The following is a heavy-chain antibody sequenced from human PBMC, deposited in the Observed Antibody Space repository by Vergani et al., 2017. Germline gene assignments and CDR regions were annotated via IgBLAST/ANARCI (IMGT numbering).Heavy chain of an antibody. CDR2: IYSGGRT. J-gene: IGHJ3*02. CDR1: GFRFSSYG. V-gene: IGHV3-NL1*01. CDR3: ARVMVRSTGAFDI. D-gene: IGHD3-10*01. Sequence: QVQLVESGGGVVQPGRSLRLSCAASGFRFSSYGMNWVRQAPGKGLEWVAVIYSGGRTYYADSVKGRITISRDNSKNTVHLQLNSLRPEDTAVYFCARVMVRSTGAFDIWGQGTMVTVSS.